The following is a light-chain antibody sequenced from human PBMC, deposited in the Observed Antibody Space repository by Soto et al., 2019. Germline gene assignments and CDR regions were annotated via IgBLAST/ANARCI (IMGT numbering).Light chain of an antibody. CDR1: SRDVGGYNY. V-gene: IGLV2-14*01. Sequence: QSALTQPASVSASPGQSITISCTGSSRDVGGYNYVSWYQQHPGKAPKLMIYDVNNRPSGVSNRFSGSKSGNTASLTISGLQAEDEADYYCSSYTSSSNYVFGSGTKVTVL. CDR3: SSYTSSSNYV. J-gene: IGLJ1*01. CDR2: DVN.